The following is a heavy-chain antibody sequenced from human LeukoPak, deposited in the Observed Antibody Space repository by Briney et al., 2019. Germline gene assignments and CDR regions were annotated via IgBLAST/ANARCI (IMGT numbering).Heavy chain of an antibody. Sequence: PGGSLRLSCAASGFTFSSYAMSWVRQAPGKGLEWVSAISGSGGSTYYADSVKGRFTISRDNSKNTLYLQMNSLRAEDTAVYYCAKYSGYDFDWGYYFDYWGQGTLVTVSS. D-gene: IGHD5-12*01. CDR3: AKYSGYDFDWGYYFDY. CDR2: ISGSGGST. CDR1: GFTFSSYA. V-gene: IGHV3-23*01. J-gene: IGHJ4*02.